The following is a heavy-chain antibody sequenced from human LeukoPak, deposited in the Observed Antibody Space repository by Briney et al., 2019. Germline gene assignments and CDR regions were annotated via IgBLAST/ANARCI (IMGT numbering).Heavy chain of an antibody. D-gene: IGHD6-13*01. Sequence: PGGSLRLSCAASGFTFSSYAMSWVRQAPGKGLEWVSAISGSGGSTCYADSVKGRFTISRDNSKSTLYLQMNSLKAEDTAVYYCAKPQEAAAGHTTFDYWGQGTLVTVSS. CDR3: AKPQEAAAGHTTFDY. CDR2: ISGSGGST. CDR1: GFTFSSYA. V-gene: IGHV3-23*01. J-gene: IGHJ4*02.